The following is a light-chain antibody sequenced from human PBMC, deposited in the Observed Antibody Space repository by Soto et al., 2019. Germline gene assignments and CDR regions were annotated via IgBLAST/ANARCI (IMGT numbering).Light chain of an antibody. CDR1: QSVSNNY. V-gene: IGKV3-20*01. Sequence: EIVLTQSPGTLSLSPGERATLTCRASQSVSNNYLAWYQQKPGQAPRLLIYGASSRATGIPDRFSGSGSGTEFTLTISRLEPEDFAVFYCPQYGGSPRTFGQGTRVEIK. CDR2: GAS. J-gene: IGKJ1*01. CDR3: PQYGGSPRT.